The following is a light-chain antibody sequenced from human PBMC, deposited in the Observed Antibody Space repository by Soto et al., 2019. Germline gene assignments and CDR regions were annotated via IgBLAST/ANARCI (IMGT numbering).Light chain of an antibody. J-gene: IGKJ4*01. CDR2: GAS. V-gene: IGKV3-15*01. Sequence: ETVLTQSPGTLSLSPGERATLSCRASQSVSGNLAWYQQKPGQAPRLLIYGASTRATGIPARFSGSGSASGAEFTVTISSLQSEDSAVYYCQQYNNWPLTFGGGTKVDIK. CDR3: QQYNNWPLT. CDR1: QSVSGN.